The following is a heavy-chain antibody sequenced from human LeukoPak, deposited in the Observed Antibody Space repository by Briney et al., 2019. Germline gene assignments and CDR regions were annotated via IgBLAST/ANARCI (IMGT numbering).Heavy chain of an antibody. CDR3: ARQVSTSCYSN. D-gene: IGHD2-2*01. CDR2: INYSGST. J-gene: IGHJ4*02. V-gene: IGHV4-39*01. Sequence: PSETLSLTCTVSGGSLSSSSYYWGWFRQPPGKGLEWIATINYSGSTYYNLSLKSRVTMSVDTSKNQFSLRLSSVTAADTAVYYCARQVSTSCYSNWGQGTLVTVSS. CDR1: GGSLSSSSYY.